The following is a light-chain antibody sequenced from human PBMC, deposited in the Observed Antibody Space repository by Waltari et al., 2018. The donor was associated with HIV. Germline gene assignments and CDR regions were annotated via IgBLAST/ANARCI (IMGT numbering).Light chain of an antibody. V-gene: IGLV2-14*03. CDR2: DVS. J-gene: IGLJ3*02. CDR1: SNDVGGYNY. CDR3: ESYTSTSVWV. Sequence: QSALTQPASVSGSPGQSITISCTGSSNDVGGYNYVSWYQQHPGKAPRLMIYDVSTRPSGVSDRFSGSKSGDTASPTISGLQPEDEADYYCESYTSTSVWVFGGGTRLTVL.